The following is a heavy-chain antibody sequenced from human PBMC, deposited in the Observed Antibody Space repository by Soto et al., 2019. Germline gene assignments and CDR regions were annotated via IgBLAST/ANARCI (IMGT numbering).Heavy chain of an antibody. D-gene: IGHD1-7*01. CDR3: ARSDNRNSLYGVDV. CDR1: GGSLSGYY. J-gene: IGHJ6*02. CDR2: INHRGSS. V-gene: IGHV4-34*01. Sequence: SETLSLTCAVNGGSLSGYYWSWIRQSPGKGLEWIGEINHRGSSDYNPSLKSRVTTSIDASKNHVTLELTSVTAADTAVYYCARSDNRNSLYGVDVWGQGTAVTVSS.